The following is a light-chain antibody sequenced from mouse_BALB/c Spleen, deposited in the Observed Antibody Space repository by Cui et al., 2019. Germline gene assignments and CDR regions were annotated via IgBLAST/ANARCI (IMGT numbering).Light chain of an antibody. CDR1: SSVSY. CDR3: QQWSSNPFT. CDR2: LTS. J-gene: IGKJ4*01. Sequence: QIVLTQSPALMSASPGEKVTMTCSASSSVSYMYWYQQKPRSSPKPWIYLTSNLASGVPARFSGSGSGNSYSLTISSMEAEDAATYYCQQWSSNPFTFGSGTKLEIK. V-gene: IGKV4-68*01.